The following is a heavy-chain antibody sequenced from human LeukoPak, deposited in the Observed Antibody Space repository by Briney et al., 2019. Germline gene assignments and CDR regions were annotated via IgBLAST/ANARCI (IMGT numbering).Heavy chain of an antibody. CDR3: AGGLLGCRGGSCYPTDY. D-gene: IGHD2-15*01. V-gene: IGHV3-23*01. CDR2: ISGSGGST. CDR1: GFTFSSYA. J-gene: IGHJ4*02. Sequence: PGGSLRLSCAASGFTFSSYAMSWVRQAPGRGLEWVPAISGSGGSTYYADSVKGRFTISRDNPKNTLYLQMDSLRAEDTAVYYCAGGLLGCRGGSCYPTDYWGQGTLVTVSS.